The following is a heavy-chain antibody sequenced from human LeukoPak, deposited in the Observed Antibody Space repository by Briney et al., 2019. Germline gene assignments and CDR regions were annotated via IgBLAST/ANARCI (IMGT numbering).Heavy chain of an antibody. Sequence: GGSLRLSCATSGFTFSSYAMTWVRQAPGKGLEWASAITGSGGNTNYADSVKGRFTISRDNSENTLYLQMNSLRAEDTAIYYCASRAGYSYGSWGQGTLVTVSS. D-gene: IGHD3-10*01. CDR1: GFTFSSYA. CDR2: ITGSGGNT. CDR3: ASRAGYSYGS. J-gene: IGHJ5*02. V-gene: IGHV3-23*01.